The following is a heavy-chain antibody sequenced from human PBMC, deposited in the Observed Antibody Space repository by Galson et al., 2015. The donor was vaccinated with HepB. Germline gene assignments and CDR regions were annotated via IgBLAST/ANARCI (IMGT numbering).Heavy chain of an antibody. V-gene: IGHV3-74*01. CDR3: AVSLTVTVDY. CDR2: LNSDGSRT. J-gene: IGHJ4*02. Sequence: SLRLSCAASGFTFSSYWMHWVRQAPGKGLVWVSRLNSDGSRTSYADSVKGRFTISRDNAKNTLYLQMNSLRAEDTAVYYCAVSLTVTVDYWGQGTLATVSS. CDR1: GFTFSSYW. D-gene: IGHD4-17*01.